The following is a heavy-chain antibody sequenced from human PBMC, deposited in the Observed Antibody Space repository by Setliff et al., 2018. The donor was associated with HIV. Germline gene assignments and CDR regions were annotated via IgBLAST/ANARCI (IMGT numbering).Heavy chain of an antibody. CDR3: TTDNPIAVAGNYYFDY. Sequence: PGGSLRLSCTTSGFTFGDYAMNWFRQAPGKGLEWVGFIRTNSYGGTTEYAASVKGRFTISRDDSKSTVYVQMNSLKTEDTAVYYCTTDNPIAVAGNYYFDYWGQGTLVTVSS. V-gene: IGHV3-49*03. J-gene: IGHJ4*02. CDR1: GFTFGDYA. CDR2: IRTNSYGGTT. D-gene: IGHD6-19*01.